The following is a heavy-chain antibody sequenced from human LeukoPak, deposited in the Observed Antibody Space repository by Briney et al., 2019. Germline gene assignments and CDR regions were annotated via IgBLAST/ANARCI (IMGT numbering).Heavy chain of an antibody. Sequence: PGGSLRLSCAASGFTFSSYWLNWVRQTPGKGLERVANIKEDGSERYHVDSVKGRFTISRDNAKSSLYLQMNSLRAEDTALYYCARSIMGGGAFDYWGQGTQVTVSS. CDR3: ARSIMGGGAFDY. CDR2: IKEDGSER. V-gene: IGHV3-7*03. J-gene: IGHJ4*02. CDR1: GFTFSSYW. D-gene: IGHD3-10*01.